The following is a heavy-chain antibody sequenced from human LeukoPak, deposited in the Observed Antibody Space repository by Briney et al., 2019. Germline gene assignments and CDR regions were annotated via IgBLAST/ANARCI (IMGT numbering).Heavy chain of an antibody. J-gene: IGHJ4*02. CDR2: IYYSGTT. Sequence: SETLSLTCTVSGGSISSGGYYWSWIRQHPGKGLEWIGCIYYSGTTYYHPSLTSRVAISVDTSRDQFSLKLSSVTAADTAVYYCARSGTVTTWNYWGQGTLVTVSS. D-gene: IGHD4-17*01. CDR1: GGSISSGGYY. CDR3: ARSGTVTTWNY. V-gene: IGHV4-31*03.